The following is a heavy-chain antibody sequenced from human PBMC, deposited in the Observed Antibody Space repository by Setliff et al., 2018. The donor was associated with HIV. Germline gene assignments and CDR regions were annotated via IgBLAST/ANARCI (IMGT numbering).Heavy chain of an antibody. CDR3: ARGSEISFYYGSGNYYLGAY. Sequence: RASVMVSCKASGGTFSSSPISWVRQAPGRGLEWVGGIIPIFGTANYAQKFQGRATITTDESTTTAYMELNNLRSDDTAVYYCARGSEISFYYGSGNYYLGAYWGQGTLVTVSS. D-gene: IGHD3-10*01. J-gene: IGHJ4*02. CDR1: GGTFSSSP. CDR2: IIPIFGTA. V-gene: IGHV1-69*05.